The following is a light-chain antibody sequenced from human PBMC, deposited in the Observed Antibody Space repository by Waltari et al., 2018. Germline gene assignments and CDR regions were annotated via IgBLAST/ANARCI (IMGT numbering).Light chain of an antibody. J-gene: IGKJ5*01. CDR2: AVS. V-gene: IGKV1-12*01. CDR1: PDISSW. CDR3: QQGDGFHPIT. Sequence: DIQMTQSPSSVSASVGDRVTITCRASPDISSWLAWYQQKPGQAPRLLIYAVSILHSGVPSRFSGSGSETDFTLTITSLQPEDFAIYYCQQGDGFHPITFGQGTRLE.